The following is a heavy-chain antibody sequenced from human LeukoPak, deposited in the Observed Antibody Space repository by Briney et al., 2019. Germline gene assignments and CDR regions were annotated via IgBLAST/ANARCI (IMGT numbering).Heavy chain of an antibody. CDR2: ISNDGSNR. Sequence: GGSLRLSCAASGFTFSNYGLHWVRQAPGKGLEWVAVISNDGSNRYYTESVKGRFTISRDNAKNSLYLQMSSLRAEDTAVYFCATSRSLDYWGQGTLVTVSS. CDR3: ATSRSLDY. V-gene: IGHV3-30*03. CDR1: GFTFSNYG. J-gene: IGHJ4*02.